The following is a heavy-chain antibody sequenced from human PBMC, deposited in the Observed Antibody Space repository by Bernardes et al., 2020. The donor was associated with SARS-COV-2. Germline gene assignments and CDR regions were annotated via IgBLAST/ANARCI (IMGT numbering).Heavy chain of an antibody. J-gene: IGHJ6*02. D-gene: IGHD3-16*02. Sequence: GGSLRLSCAVSEFTFNTYWMHWVRQAPGKGLVWVSRVNGDGSSTNYADFVKGRFTISRDNAKNSLYLQMNSLRAEDTAVYYCARDLLSRLSHYYYYYGMDVWGQGTTVTVSS. CDR1: EFTFNTYW. V-gene: IGHV3-74*01. CDR3: ARDLLSRLSHYYYYYGMDV. CDR2: VNGDGSST.